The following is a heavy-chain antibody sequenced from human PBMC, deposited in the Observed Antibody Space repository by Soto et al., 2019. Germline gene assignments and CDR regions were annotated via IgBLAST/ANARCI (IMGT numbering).Heavy chain of an antibody. CDR2: ISWNSGSI. CDR3: AKDMYYDILTGYYNFDY. J-gene: IGHJ4*02. Sequence: GGSLRLSCAASGFTFDDYAMHWVRQAPGKGLEWVSGISWNSGSIGYADSVKGRFTISRDNAKNSLYLQMNSLRAEDTALYYCAKDMYYDILTGYYNFDYWGQGTLVTVSS. CDR1: GFTFDDYA. V-gene: IGHV3-9*01. D-gene: IGHD3-9*01.